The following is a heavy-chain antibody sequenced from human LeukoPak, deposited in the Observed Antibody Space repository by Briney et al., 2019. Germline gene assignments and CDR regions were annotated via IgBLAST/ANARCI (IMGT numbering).Heavy chain of an antibody. CDR1: GFTFSSYA. V-gene: IGHV3-23*01. Sequence: GGSLRLSCAASGFTFSSYAMIWVRQAPGKGLEGVSAISGSGVSTYYADSVKGRFTISRYNSKNTLYLQMNSLRAEDPAVYYCARGGYSGSYDGGNYYYYYYMDVWGKGTTVTVSS. J-gene: IGHJ6*03. CDR2: ISGSGVST. D-gene: IGHD1-26*01. CDR3: ARGGYSGSYDGGNYYYYYYMDV.